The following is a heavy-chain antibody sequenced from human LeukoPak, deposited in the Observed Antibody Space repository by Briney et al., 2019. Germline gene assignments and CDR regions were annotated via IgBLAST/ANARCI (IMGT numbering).Heavy chain of an antibody. D-gene: IGHD5-18*01. V-gene: IGHV3-9*01. Sequence: PGGSLRLSCAASGFTFDDYAMHWVRQAPGKGLEWVSGISWNSDSIGYADSVKGRFTISRDNAKNSLYLQMNSLRAEDTALYYCAKGGARLRDAFGIWGQGTMVTVSS. CDR3: AKGGARLRDAFGI. CDR2: ISWNSDSI. J-gene: IGHJ3*02. CDR1: GFTFDDYA.